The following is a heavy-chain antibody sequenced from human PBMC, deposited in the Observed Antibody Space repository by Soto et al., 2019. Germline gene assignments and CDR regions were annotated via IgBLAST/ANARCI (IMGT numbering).Heavy chain of an antibody. V-gene: IGHV4-34*01. CDR2: INHSGST. CDR3: ARGDSSDSSGCDY. J-gene: IGHJ4*02. D-gene: IGHD6-19*01. CDR1: GGSFSGYY. Sequence: QVQLQQWGAGLLKPSETLSLTCAVDGGSFSGYYWSWIRQPPGKGLDWIGEINHSGSTNYNPSLTIRVTISLDTSKNQFSLKLSSVTAADTAVYYCARGDSSDSSGCDYWGQGTLVTVSS.